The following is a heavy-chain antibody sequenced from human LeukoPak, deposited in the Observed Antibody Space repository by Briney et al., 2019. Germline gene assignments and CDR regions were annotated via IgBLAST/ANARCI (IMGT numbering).Heavy chain of an antibody. J-gene: IGHJ6*02. CDR1: GDTFTIYD. V-gene: IGHV1-8*01. CDR2: MNPKSGNT. D-gene: IGHD6-13*01. Sequence: GASVSVSFKASGDTFTIYDINWGRQAPGEGGEWRGWMNPKSGNTGYAQKFQGRVTMTRTTSISTAYMELSSLRSEDTAVYYCAGSPVQYSSSWYPSGMDVWGQGTTVTVSS. CDR3: AGSPVQYSSSWYPSGMDV.